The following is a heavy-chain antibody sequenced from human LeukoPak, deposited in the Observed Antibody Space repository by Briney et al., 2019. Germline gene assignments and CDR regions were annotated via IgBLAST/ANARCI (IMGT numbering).Heavy chain of an antibody. CDR3: GRGGAGLADV. CDR2: LNPDGSVT. Sequence: LTGGSLRLSCAVSGFTFSSYWMHWVRQAPGKGLVWVSRLNPDGSVTNYADSVEGRYTISRDNVKNTLYLQMNSLRVEDTAVYYCGRGGAGLADVWGQGTLVIVSS. V-gene: IGHV3-74*01. J-gene: IGHJ3*01. CDR1: GFTFSSYW. D-gene: IGHD4/OR15-4a*01.